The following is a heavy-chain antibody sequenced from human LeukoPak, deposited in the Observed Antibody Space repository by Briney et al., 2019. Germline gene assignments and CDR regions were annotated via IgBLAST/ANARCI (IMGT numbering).Heavy chain of an antibody. Sequence: SETLSLTCTVSGGSISGYYWSWIRQPPGKGLEWIGYIYYSGTTNYNPSLKSRVTVSVDTSKNQVSLKLTSVTAADSAVYYCTREGPPVHYTGYYDYWGQGTLVTVSS. J-gene: IGHJ4*02. V-gene: IGHV4-59*01. CDR1: GGSISGYY. CDR2: IYYSGTT. D-gene: IGHD3-9*01. CDR3: TREGPPVHYTGYYDY.